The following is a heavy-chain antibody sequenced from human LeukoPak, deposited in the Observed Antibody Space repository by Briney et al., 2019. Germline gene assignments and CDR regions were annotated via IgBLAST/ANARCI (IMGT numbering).Heavy chain of an antibody. Sequence: ASVKVSCKASGYTFTSYGISWVRQAPGQGLEWMGWISACNGNTNYAQKLQGRVTMTTDTSTSTAYMELRSLRSDDTAVYYCARDISYYDFWSGYSPNWFDPWGQGTLVTVSS. CDR1: GYTFTSYG. CDR3: ARDISYYDFWSGYSPNWFDP. V-gene: IGHV1-18*01. J-gene: IGHJ5*02. D-gene: IGHD3-3*01. CDR2: ISACNGNT.